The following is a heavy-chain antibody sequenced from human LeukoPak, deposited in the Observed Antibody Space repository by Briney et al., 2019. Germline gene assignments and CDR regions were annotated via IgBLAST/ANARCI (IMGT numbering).Heavy chain of an antibody. CDR3: AKGSWTVDY. CDR1: GFTFTSYG. D-gene: IGHD3-10*01. CDR2: ISYDGSNK. Sequence: GRSLRLSCAASGFTFTSYGMHWVRQAPGKGLEWVAVISYDGSNKYYADSVKGRFTISRDNSKNTLYLQMNSLRAEGTAVYYCAKGSWTVDYWGQGTLVTVSS. V-gene: IGHV3-30*18. J-gene: IGHJ4*02.